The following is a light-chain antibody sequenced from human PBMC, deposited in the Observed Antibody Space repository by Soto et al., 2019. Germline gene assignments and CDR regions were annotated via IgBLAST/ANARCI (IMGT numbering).Light chain of an antibody. Sequence: DIQMTQSPSTLSASVGHSGTITCRASQSISSWLAWYQQKPGKAPKLLIYDAYSLESGVTSRFSGSGSGTEFTLTISSLQPDDFATYYCQPYYSYPQTFGPVTQVEIK. CDR2: DAY. J-gene: IGKJ1*01. CDR3: QPYYSYPQT. CDR1: QSISSW. V-gene: IGKV1-5*01.